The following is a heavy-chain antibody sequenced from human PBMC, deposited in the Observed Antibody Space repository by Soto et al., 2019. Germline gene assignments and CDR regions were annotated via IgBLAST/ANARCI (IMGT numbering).Heavy chain of an antibody. CDR1: GYTFTSYG. D-gene: IGHD3-10*01. J-gene: IGHJ6*02. CDR2: INAGNGNT. V-gene: IGHV1-18*01. Sequence: ASVKVSCKASGYTFTSYGISWVRQAPGQGLEWMGWINAGNGNTKYSQKFQGRVTITRDTSASTAYMELSSLRYEDTAVYYCAIAPGSGGMDVWGQGTTVTVSS. CDR3: AIAPGSGGMDV.